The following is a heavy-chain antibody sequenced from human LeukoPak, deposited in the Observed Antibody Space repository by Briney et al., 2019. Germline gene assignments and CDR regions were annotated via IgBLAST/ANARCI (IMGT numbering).Heavy chain of an antibody. Sequence: ASVNVSCKASGGTFSSYAISWVRQAPGQGLEWMGRIIPILGIANYAQKFQGRVTITADKSTSTAYMELSSLRSEDTAVYYCARDRGYSYGYLRYNWFDPWGQGTLVTVSS. V-gene: IGHV1-69*04. CDR2: IIPILGIA. J-gene: IGHJ5*02. CDR1: GGTFSSYA. CDR3: ARDRGYSYGYLRYNWFDP. D-gene: IGHD5-18*01.